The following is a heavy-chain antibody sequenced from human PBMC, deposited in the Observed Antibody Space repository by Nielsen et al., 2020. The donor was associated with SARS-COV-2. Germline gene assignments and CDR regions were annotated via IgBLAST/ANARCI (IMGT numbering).Heavy chain of an antibody. CDR2: ISAYNGNT. CDR1: GYTFTSYG. CDR3: ARDHSSSWYDDYYYGMDV. J-gene: IGHJ6*02. D-gene: IGHD6-13*01. Sequence: ASVKVSCKASGYTFTSYGISWVRQAPGQGLEWMGWISAYNGNTNYAQKLQGRVTMTTDTSTSTAYMELRSLRSDDTAVCYCARDHSSSWYDDYYYGMDVWGQGTTVTVSS. V-gene: IGHV1-18*01.